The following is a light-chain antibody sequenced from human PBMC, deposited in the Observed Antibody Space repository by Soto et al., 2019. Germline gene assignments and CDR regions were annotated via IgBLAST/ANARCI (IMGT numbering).Light chain of an antibody. CDR2: GAS. CDR3: QQYNNWPRT. J-gene: IGKJ1*01. CDR1: QSVSSSY. Sequence: EIVLTQSPGTLSLSPGERATLSCRPSQSVSSSYLAWYQQKPTQAPRLLIYGASSRATGIPDRFSGSGSGTDFTLTISRLEPEDFAVYYCQQYNNWPRTFGQGTKVDIK. V-gene: IGKV3-20*01.